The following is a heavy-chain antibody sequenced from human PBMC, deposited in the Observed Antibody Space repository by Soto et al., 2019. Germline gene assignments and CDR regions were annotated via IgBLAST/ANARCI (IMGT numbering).Heavy chain of an antibody. J-gene: IGHJ6*02. Sequence: QVQLVASGGGVVQPGRSLRLSCAASGFTFSSYAMHWVRQAPGKGLEWVAAISYDGSNKYYADSVKGRFTISRDNSKNTLYLQMNSLRAEDTAVYYCARVLDIVARGFYYFYYGMDVWGQGTTVTVSS. V-gene: IGHV3-30-3*01. D-gene: IGHD5-12*01. CDR1: GFTFSSYA. CDR3: ARVLDIVARGFYYFYYGMDV. CDR2: ISYDGSNK.